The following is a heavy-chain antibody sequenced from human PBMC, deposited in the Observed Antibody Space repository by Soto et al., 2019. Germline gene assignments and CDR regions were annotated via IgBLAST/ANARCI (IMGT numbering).Heavy chain of an antibody. CDR1: GYSVSDYY. J-gene: IGHJ3*02. Sequence: QVLLVQSGAEVKKPGASVKVSCKASGYSVSDYYMHWVRQAPGQGLEWLGWTNPNSGDPQYAQKFQGWISMTRDTSINTDFLEFSRLKTADTAVYFCVRGGSYRIFTGSASAFDIWGQGTMVTVSS. CDR2: TNPNSGDP. D-gene: IGHD3-9*01. CDR3: VRGGSYRIFTGSASAFDI. V-gene: IGHV1-2*04.